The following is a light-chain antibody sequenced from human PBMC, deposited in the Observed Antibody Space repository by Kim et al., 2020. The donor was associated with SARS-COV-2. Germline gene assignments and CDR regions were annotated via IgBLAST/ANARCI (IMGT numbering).Light chain of an antibody. Sequence: EVVMTQSPATLSVSPGERATLSCRASQSVSSNLAWYQQKRGQAPRLLIYGASTRATGIPARFSGSGSGTEFTLTISSLQSEDFALYYCQRYNNWPRTFGQGTKVDIK. J-gene: IGKJ1*01. CDR3: QRYNNWPRT. V-gene: IGKV3-15*01. CDR1: QSVSSN. CDR2: GAS.